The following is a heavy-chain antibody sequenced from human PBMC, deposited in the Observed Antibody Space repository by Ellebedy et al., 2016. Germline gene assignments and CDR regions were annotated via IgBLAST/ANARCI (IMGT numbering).Heavy chain of an antibody. CDR3: ATYGDLRGCVY. CDR2: ISAYNGNT. J-gene: IGHJ4*02. D-gene: IGHD4-17*01. CDR1: GYTFTGYY. Sequence: ASVKVSXXASGYTFTGYYMHWVRQAPGQGLEWMGWISAYNGNTNYAQKLQGRVTMTTDTSTSTAYMELRSLRSDDTAVYYCATYGDLRGCVYWGQGTLVTVSS. V-gene: IGHV1-18*04.